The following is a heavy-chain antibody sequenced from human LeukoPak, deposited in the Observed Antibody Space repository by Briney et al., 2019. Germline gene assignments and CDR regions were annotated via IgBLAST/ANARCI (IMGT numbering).Heavy chain of an antibody. CDR2: IRYSGRT. V-gene: IGHV4-39*02. CDR3: AREFKGSPDY. J-gene: IGHJ4*02. CDR1: GGSISSNTYY. Sequence: PSETLSLTCTVSGGSISSNTYYWSWIRQPPGKGLEWIGSIRYSGRTYYKPSLKSRVTLSVDTSKNQLLLKLRSVTAADTAMYYCAREFKGSPDYLGQGTLVTVSS.